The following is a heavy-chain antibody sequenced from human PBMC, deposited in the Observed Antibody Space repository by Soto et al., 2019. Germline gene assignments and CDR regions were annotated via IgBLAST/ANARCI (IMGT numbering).Heavy chain of an antibody. CDR3: AKFFVETGGSSGWPWSFHF. CDR1: GFTFSSYA. J-gene: IGHJ4*02. CDR2: ISGTGGTT. D-gene: IGHD6-25*01. V-gene: IGHV3-23*01. Sequence: VQLLASGGGLVQPGGSLRLSCAASGFTFSSYAMSWVRQAPGKRLEWVSAISGTGGTTYYADSVKGRFTISRDNSRNTLHLQMNSLRAEDTAIYYCAKFFVETGGSSGWPWSFHFWGQGTLVTVSS.